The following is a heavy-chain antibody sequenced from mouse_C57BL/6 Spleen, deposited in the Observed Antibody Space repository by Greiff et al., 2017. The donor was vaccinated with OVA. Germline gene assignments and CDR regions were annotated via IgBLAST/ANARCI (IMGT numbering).Heavy chain of an antibody. D-gene: IGHD3-3*01. CDR2: ICPGDGDT. Sequence: QVQLQQSGAELVKPGASVKISCKASGYAFSSYWMNWVKQRPGKGLEWIGQICPGDGDTNYNGKFKGKATLTADKSSSTAYMQLSSLTSEDSAVYFCASGDRSNAMDYWGQGTSVTVSS. J-gene: IGHJ4*01. CDR3: ASGDRSNAMDY. CDR1: GYAFSSYW. V-gene: IGHV1-80*01.